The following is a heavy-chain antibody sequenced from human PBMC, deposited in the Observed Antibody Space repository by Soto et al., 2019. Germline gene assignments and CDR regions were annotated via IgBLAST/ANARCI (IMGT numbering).Heavy chain of an antibody. J-gene: IGHJ6*03. Sequence: SETLSLTCAVYGGSVIGYCWSWIRQPPGKGLEWIGEINHSGSTNYNPSLKSRVTISVDTSKNQFSLKLSSVTAADTAVYYCARGATAMVSYYYYYYMDVWGKGTTVTVSS. V-gene: IGHV4-34*01. CDR1: GGSVIGYC. CDR3: ARGATAMVSYYYYYYMDV. D-gene: IGHD5-18*01. CDR2: INHSGST.